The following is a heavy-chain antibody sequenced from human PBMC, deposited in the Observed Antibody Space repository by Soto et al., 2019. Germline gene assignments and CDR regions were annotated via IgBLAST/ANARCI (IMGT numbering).Heavy chain of an antibody. Sequence: ASVKVSCKASGYTFXSHDINWMRQTTGQGLEWMGWMNPNSGHTNSAQKFQGRVTMTRDTSINTAYMELTNLRSEDTAIYYCSSDMSTTWGQGTLVTVSS. J-gene: IGHJ5*02. D-gene: IGHD2-2*01. V-gene: IGHV1-8*01. CDR2: MNPNSGHT. CDR1: GYTFXSHD. CDR3: SSDMSTT.